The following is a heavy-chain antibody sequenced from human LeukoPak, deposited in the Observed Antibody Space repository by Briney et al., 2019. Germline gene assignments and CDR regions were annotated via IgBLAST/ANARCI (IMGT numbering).Heavy chain of an antibody. CDR2: IIPILGIA. D-gene: IGHD5-18*01. Sequence: SVKVSCKASGGTFSSYAISWVRQAPGQGLEWMGRIIPILGIANYAQKFQGRVTITADKSTSTAYMELSSLRSEDTAVYYCARETEERGYSYGIFDYWGQGTLVTVSS. J-gene: IGHJ4*02. V-gene: IGHV1-69*04. CDR1: GGTFSSYA. CDR3: ARETEERGYSYGIFDY.